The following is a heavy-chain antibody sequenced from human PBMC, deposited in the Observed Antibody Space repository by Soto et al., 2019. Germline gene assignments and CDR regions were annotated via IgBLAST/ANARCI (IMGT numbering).Heavy chain of an antibody. Sequence: EVQLVESGGGLVQPGRSLRLSCAASGFTFSSYEMNWVRQAPGKGLEWVSYISSSGSTIYYADSVKGRFTISRDNAKNSLYLQMNSLRAEDTAVYYCARGDSSGYHPDYWGQGTLVTVSS. CDR1: GFTFSSYE. CDR2: ISSSGSTI. V-gene: IGHV3-48*03. CDR3: ARGDSSGYHPDY. J-gene: IGHJ4*02. D-gene: IGHD3-22*01.